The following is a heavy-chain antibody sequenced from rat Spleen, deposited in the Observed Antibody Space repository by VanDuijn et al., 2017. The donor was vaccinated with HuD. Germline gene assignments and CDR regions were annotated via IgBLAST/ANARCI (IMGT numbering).Heavy chain of an antibody. Sequence: EVHLVESGGGLVHPGGSLKLSCIASGFTFNKYWMTWIRQAPGKGLEWIATITHNDGSTYYPDSVKGLFSISRDNAKSTLYLQMDSLRSEETATYYCTRENWKPDYWGQGVMVTVSS. J-gene: IGHJ2*01. CDR3: TRENWKPDY. V-gene: IGHV5-31*01. CDR2: ITHNDGST. D-gene: IGHD4-2*01. CDR1: GFTFNKYW.